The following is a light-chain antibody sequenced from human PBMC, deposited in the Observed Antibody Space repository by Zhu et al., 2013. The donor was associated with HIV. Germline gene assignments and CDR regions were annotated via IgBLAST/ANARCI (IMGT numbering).Light chain of an antibody. CDR2: DAS. Sequence: DIQMTQSPSSLSASIGDRVTITCRASQGISNYLAWYQHKPGEVPNLLIYDASTLQSGVPSRFSGSRSGTDFTLTIRNLQPEDVATYYCQKYDSVPALTFGGGTKVEIK. J-gene: IGKJ4*01. CDR3: QKYDSVPALT. CDR1: QGISNY. V-gene: IGKV1-27*01.